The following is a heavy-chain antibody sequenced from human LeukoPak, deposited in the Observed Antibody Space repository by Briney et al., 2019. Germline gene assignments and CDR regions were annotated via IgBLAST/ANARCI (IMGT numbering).Heavy chain of an antibody. CDR1: GASIRSDSYY. CDR3: ARANWGKKYYFDY. V-gene: IGHV4-61*02. CDR2: IYTSGST. J-gene: IGHJ4*02. Sequence: SSETLSLTCTVSGASIRSDSYYWGWIRQSPGKGLEWIGRIYTSGSTNYNPSLKSRVTMSVDTSKNQFSLKLSSVTAADTAVYYCARANWGKKYYFDYWGQGTLVTVSS. D-gene: IGHD7-27*01.